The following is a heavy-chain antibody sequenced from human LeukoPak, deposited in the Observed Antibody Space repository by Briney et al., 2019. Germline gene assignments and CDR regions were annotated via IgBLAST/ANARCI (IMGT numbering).Heavy chain of an antibody. CDR1: GFSFNSDW. Sequence: GGSLRLSCAASGFSFNSDWMDWVRQAPGKGLEWVSTISGTGSSTYYADSAKGRFTISRDNSKDTLFLQLNSLTAADTAMYFCAKASVAIPQYCNSWGQGTLVTVSS. CDR2: ISGTGSST. CDR3: AKASVAIPQYCNS. V-gene: IGHV3-23*01. D-gene: IGHD2-2*02. J-gene: IGHJ5*02.